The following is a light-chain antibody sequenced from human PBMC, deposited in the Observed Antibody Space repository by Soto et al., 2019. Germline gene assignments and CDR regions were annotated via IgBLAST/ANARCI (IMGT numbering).Light chain of an antibody. Sequence: QSVLTQPASVSGSPGQSITISCTGTRSDVVSYNLVSWFQQHPGKAPKLMIYEVNKRPSGVSNRFSGSKSGNTASLTISGLQAEDEADYYCCSFAGTTTYVLFGGGTKLTVL. CDR3: CSFAGTTTYVL. CDR2: EVN. J-gene: IGLJ2*01. CDR1: RSDVVSYNL. V-gene: IGLV2-23*02.